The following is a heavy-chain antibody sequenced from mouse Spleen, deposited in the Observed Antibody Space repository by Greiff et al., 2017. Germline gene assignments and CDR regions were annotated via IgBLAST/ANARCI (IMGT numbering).Heavy chain of an antibody. CDR3: ARSYYGSSHGAMDY. J-gene: IGHJ4*01. CDR1: GYTFTSYW. Sequence: LVESGASVKLSCKASGYTFTSYWMHWVKQRPGQGLEWIGEINPSNGRTNYNEKFKSKATLTVDKSSSTAYMQLSSLTSEDSAVYYCARSYYGSSHGAMDYWGQGTSVTVSS. V-gene: IGHV1S81*02. D-gene: IGHD1-1*01. CDR2: INPSNGRT.